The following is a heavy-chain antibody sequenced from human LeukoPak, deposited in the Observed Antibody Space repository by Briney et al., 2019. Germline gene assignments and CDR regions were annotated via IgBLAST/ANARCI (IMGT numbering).Heavy chain of an antibody. Sequence: PSETLSLTCAVYGGSFSGYYWSWIRQPPGKGLEWIGEINHSGSTNYNPSLKSRVTISVDTSKNQFSLKLSSVTAADTAVYYCARDRMTSWGQGTLVTVSS. V-gene: IGHV4-34*01. CDR1: GGSFSGYY. CDR2: INHSGST. J-gene: IGHJ5*02. CDR3: ARDRMTS.